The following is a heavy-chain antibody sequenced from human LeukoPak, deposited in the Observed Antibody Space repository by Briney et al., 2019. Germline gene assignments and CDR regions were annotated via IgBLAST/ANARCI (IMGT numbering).Heavy chain of an antibody. D-gene: IGHD4-23*01. CDR1: GFTFSNFA. CDR3: AKDTTVVTPRALDY. V-gene: IGHV3-23*01. J-gene: IGHJ4*02. CDR2: ISGSGGTT. Sequence: PGGSLRLSCAASGFTFSNFAMSWVRQAPGKGLECVSAISGSGGTTYYADSVKGRFTISRGNSKTTLYLQMNSLRAEDTAVYYCAKDTTVVTPRALDYWGQGSLVTVSS.